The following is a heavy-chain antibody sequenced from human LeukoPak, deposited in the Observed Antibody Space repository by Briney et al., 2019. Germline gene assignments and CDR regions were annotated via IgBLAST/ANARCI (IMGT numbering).Heavy chain of an antibody. CDR2: IGIDSGNT. D-gene: IGHD5-24*01. J-gene: IGHJ4*02. CDR1: GFTFSDYS. Sequence: GGSLRLSCAASGFTFSDYSMNWVRQAPGKGLEWISYIGIDSGNTNYADSVKGRFTISGDKAKNSLYLQMNSLRVEDTAVYYCARDYKYDFDNWGQGTLVTASS. CDR3: ARDYKYDFDN. V-gene: IGHV3-48*01.